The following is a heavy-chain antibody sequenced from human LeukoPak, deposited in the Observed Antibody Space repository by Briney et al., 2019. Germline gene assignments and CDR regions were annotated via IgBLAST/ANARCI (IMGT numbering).Heavy chain of an antibody. V-gene: IGHV3-7*05. J-gene: IGHJ4*02. D-gene: IGHD3-16*01. CDR2: IRHDGSER. Sequence: GGSLRLSCVASGFTFSGYWMAWVRQAPGRGLEWVAHIRHDGSERNYVDPVKDRFTISRDNARNSLYLEMNSLRADDTAVYFCARDDYLGYWGQGTLVTVSS. CDR3: ARDDYLGY. CDR1: GFTFSGYW.